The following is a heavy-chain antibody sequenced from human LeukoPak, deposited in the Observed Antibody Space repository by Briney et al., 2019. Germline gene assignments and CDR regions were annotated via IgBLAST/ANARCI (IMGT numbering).Heavy chain of an antibody. Sequence: SGGSLRLSCAASGFTFGSYGMTWVRQAPGKGLEWVSYISSSSDTTYYADSVKGRFTISRDNAKNSLFLQMHSLRAEDTAVYYCARSLGYFDHWGQGTLVTVSS. CDR2: ISSSSDTT. J-gene: IGHJ4*02. CDR3: ARSLGYFDH. D-gene: IGHD5/OR15-5a*01. CDR1: GFTFGSYG. V-gene: IGHV3-48*04.